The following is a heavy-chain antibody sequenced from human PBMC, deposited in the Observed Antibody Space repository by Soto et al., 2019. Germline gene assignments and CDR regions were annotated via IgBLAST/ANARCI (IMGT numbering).Heavy chain of an antibody. Sequence: QVQLVESGGGVVQPGRSLRLSCAASGFTFSSYAMHWVRQAPGKGLEWVAVISYDGSNQYYADSVKGRFTISRDNSQTPLYLQMNSLRAEDTAVYYCARDRFWYFDLWGRGTLVTVSS. CDR2: ISYDGSNQ. CDR1: GFTFSSYA. V-gene: IGHV3-30-3*01. J-gene: IGHJ2*01. CDR3: ARDRFWYFDL.